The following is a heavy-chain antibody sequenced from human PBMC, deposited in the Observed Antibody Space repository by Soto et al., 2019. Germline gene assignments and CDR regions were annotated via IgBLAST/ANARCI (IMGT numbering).Heavy chain of an antibody. Sequence: EVQLVESGGGLVQPGGSLRLSCAASGFTFSSYSMNWVRQAPGKGLEWVSYISSSSSTIYYADSVKGRFTISRDNAKNSLYLQMNSLRAEDTAVYYCARDAAVGSYYYYYGMDVWGQGTTVTVSS. CDR2: ISSSSSTI. J-gene: IGHJ6*02. V-gene: IGHV3-48*01. D-gene: IGHD1-26*01. CDR3: ARDAAVGSYYYYYGMDV. CDR1: GFTFSSYS.